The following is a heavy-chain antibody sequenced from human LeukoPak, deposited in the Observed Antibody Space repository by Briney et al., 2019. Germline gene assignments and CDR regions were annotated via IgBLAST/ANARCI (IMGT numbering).Heavy chain of an antibody. D-gene: IGHD5-12*01. CDR2: ISSDGIDK. Sequence: GGSLRLSCSVSGVAFRNYGMHWVRQAPGKGLEWVALISSDGIDKLYGASVKGRFTISRDDSKSTLYLQMNSLTAEDTAVYYCTTKVMRGNLGDDYDDWGQGTLVTVSS. CDR1: GVAFRNYG. J-gene: IGHJ4*02. V-gene: IGHV3-30*03. CDR3: TTKVMRGNLGDDYDD.